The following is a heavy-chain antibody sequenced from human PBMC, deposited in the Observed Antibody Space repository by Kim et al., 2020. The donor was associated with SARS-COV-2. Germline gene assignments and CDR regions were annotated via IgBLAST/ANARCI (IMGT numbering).Heavy chain of an antibody. V-gene: IGHV3-23*01. CDR3: AKNVGTAADYYFDY. D-gene: IGHD6-13*01. CDR2: IRSSGGST. Sequence: GGSLRLSCAASGFTFSNYAMSWVRQAPGKGLEWVSGIRSSGGSTFYADSVKGRFTISRDNSKNTLYLQMNSLRAEDTAVYYCAKNVGTAADYYFDYWGQGPLATFSS. CDR1: GFTFSNYA. J-gene: IGHJ4*02.